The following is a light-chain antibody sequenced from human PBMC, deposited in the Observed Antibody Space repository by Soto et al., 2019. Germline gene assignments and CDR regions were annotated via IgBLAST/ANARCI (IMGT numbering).Light chain of an antibody. CDR3: QSYDSSLSASV. Sequence: QPVLTQPPSVSGAPGQRVTISCTGSSSNIGAGYDVHWYQQLPGTAPKLLIYGNSNRPSGVPDRFSGSKSGTSASLAITGLQPDDEAYYYCQSYDSSLSASVFGGGTKLTVL. CDR2: GNS. V-gene: IGLV1-40*01. J-gene: IGLJ2*01. CDR1: SSNIGAGYD.